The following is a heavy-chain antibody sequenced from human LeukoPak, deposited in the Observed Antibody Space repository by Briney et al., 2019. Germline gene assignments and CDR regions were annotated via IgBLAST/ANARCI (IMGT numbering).Heavy chain of an antibody. Sequence: PGGSLRLSCAASGFTFSSYAMSWVRQAPGKGLEWVSAISGSGGSTYYADSVKGRFTISRDNSKNTLHLQMNSLRAEDTAVYYCAKSAGGGWWFGELPFDYWGQGTLVTVSS. D-gene: IGHD3-10*01. CDR1: GFTFSSYA. J-gene: IGHJ4*02. V-gene: IGHV3-23*01. CDR2: ISGSGGST. CDR3: AKSAGGGWWFGELPFDY.